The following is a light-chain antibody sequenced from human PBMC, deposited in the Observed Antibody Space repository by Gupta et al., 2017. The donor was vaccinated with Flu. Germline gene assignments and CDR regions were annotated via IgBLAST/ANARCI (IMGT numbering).Light chain of an antibody. J-gene: IGKJ2*01. Sequence: EIVMTQSPATLSVSPGERATLSCRASQSVSSNLAWYQQKPGQAPRLLIYGASTRATGIPGRFSGSGSGTEFTLTISSLQSEDFAVYFCQENHDWPYTFGQGTKLEIK. CDR1: QSVSSN. V-gene: IGKV3-15*01. CDR3: QENHDWPYT. CDR2: GAS.